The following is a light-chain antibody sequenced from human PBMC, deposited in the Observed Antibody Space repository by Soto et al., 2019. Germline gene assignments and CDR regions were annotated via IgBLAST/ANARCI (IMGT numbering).Light chain of an antibody. V-gene: IGKV3-15*01. CDR1: QSVSSN. CDR3: QQYNNWPWT. CDR2: GAS. Sequence: EIVMTQSPATLSVSPGERATLSCRASQSVSSNLAWYQQKPGQAPRLLIYGASTRATGIPVRFSGSGSGTEFTLTFSSLQSEDFAVYYCQQYNNWPWTFGQGNKVEIK. J-gene: IGKJ1*01.